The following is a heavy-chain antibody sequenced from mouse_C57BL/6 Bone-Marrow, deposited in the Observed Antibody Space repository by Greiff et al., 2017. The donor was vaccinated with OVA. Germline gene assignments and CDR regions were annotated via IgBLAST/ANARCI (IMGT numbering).Heavy chain of an antibody. CDR2: INPGSGGT. CDR3: ARLKAFDGNFWFAY. CDR1: GYAFTNYL. Sequence: QVQLQQSGAELVRPGTSVKVSCKASGYAFTNYLIEWVKRRPGQGLEWIGVINPGSGGTNYNEKFKGKATLTADKSSSTAYMQLSSLTSEDSAVYFCARLKAFDGNFWFAYWGQGTLVTVSA. D-gene: IGHD2-1*01. J-gene: IGHJ3*01. V-gene: IGHV1-54*01.